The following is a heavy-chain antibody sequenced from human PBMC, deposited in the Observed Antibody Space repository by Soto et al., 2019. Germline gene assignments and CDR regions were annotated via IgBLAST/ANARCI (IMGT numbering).Heavy chain of an antibody. D-gene: IGHD3-22*01. CDR1: GFTFSNAW. V-gene: IGHV3-15*07. CDR2: IKSKTDGGKT. CDR3: TSQTYYYDSSGYPIPDAFDI. Sequence: GGSLRLSCAASGFTFSNAWMNWVRQAPGKGLEWVGRIKSKTDGGKTDYAAPVKGRFTISRDDSKNKLYLQMNSLKTEDTAVYYCTSQTYYYDSSGYPIPDAFDIWGQGTMVTVSS. J-gene: IGHJ3*02.